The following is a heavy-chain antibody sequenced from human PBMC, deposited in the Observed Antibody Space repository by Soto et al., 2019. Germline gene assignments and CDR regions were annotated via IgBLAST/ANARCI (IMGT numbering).Heavy chain of an antibody. D-gene: IGHD5-12*01. J-gene: IGHJ4*02. Sequence: PGGSLRLSCAVSGFIFSRYSMNWVRQAPGKGLEWVSSIGTSGSYIYDTDSVKGRFTISRDNTKDSLYLQMNSLRAEDTAFYYCASGEGQNGHDTRFDYWGQGTLVTSPQ. CDR3: ASGEGQNGHDTRFDY. CDR2: IGTSGSYI. CDR1: GFIFSRYS. V-gene: IGHV3-21*01.